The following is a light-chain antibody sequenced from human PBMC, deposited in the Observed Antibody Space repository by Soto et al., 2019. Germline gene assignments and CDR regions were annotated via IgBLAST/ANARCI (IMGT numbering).Light chain of an antibody. J-gene: IGKJ5*01. CDR3: QQRSNWPPIT. CDR1: QSVSSY. Sequence: DIVLTQSPGTLSLSPGERATLSCRASQSVSSYLAWYQQKPGQAPRLLIYDASNRATGIPARFSGSGSGTDFTLTISSLEPEDFAVYHCQQRSNWPPITFGQGTRLEIK. CDR2: DAS. V-gene: IGKV3-11*01.